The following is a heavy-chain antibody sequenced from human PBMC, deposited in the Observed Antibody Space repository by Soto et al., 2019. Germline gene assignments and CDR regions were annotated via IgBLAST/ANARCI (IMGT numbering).Heavy chain of an antibody. CDR2: ISSSGSTI. V-gene: IGHV3-48*03. CDR1: GFTFSSYE. J-gene: IGHJ4*02. D-gene: IGHD4-17*01. Sequence: GGSLRLSCAASGFTFSSYEMNWVRQAPGKGLEWVSYISSSGSTIYYADSVKGRFTISRDNAKNSLYLQMNSLRAEDTAVYYCARSVDYGGNSVPFDYWGQGTLVTVSS. CDR3: ARSVDYGGNSVPFDY.